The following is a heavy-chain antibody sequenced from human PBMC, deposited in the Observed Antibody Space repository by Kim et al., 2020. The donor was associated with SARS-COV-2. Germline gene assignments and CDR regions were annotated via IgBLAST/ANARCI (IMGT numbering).Heavy chain of an antibody. CDR1: GFTFSSYA. J-gene: IGHJ6*02. Sequence: GGSLRLSCAASGFTFSSYAMSWVRQAPGKGLEWVSAISGSGGSTYYADSVKGRFTISRDNSKNTLYLQMNSLRAEDTALYYCAKLLGLHIYYYYGMVVWGQATTVTVSS. D-gene: IGHD1-7*01. V-gene: IGHV3-23*01. CDR2: ISGSGGST. CDR3: AKLLGLHIYYYYGMVV.